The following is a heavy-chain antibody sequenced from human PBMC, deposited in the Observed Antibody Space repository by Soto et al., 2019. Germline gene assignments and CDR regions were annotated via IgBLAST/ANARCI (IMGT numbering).Heavy chain of an antibody. CDR3: ARDSSLGIAVAGRDAFDI. V-gene: IGHV6-1*01. CDR1: GDSVSSNSAA. CDR2: TYYRSKWYN. Sequence: SQTLSLTCAISGDSVSSNSAAWNWIRQSPSRGLEWLGRTYYRSKWYNDYAVSVKSRITINPDTSKNQFSLQLNSVTPEDTAVYYCARDSSLGIAVAGRDAFDIWGQGTMVNVSS. D-gene: IGHD6-19*01. J-gene: IGHJ3*02.